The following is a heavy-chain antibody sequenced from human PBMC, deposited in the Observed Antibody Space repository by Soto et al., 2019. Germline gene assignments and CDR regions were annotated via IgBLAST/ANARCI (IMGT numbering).Heavy chain of an antibody. CDR3: ARDLRRRSSSVX. CDR2: ISDDGSKK. CDR1: GFTFSSYA. V-gene: IGHV3-30-3*01. J-gene: IGHJ4*02. Sequence: PGGSLRLSFAASGFTFSSYAMHWVRQAPGKGLVWVSVISDDGSKKCYAYSVKVRVTISIDNSNNKLYLQMNSLRAEDTAVYYCARDLRRRSSSVXWGQVTLVTVSX. D-gene: IGHD6-6*01.